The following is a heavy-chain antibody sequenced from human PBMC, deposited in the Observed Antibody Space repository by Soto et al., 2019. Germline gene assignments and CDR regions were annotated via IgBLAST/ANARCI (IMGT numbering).Heavy chain of an antibody. CDR1: GYSFTNFW. CDR2: IFPGDSET. D-gene: IGHD6-19*01. Sequence: PGESLKISCKVSGYSFTNFWIGWVRQMPGQGLEWMGIIFPGDSETRYSPSFEGQVTISVGKPIATAYLQWSSLKASDSAMYYCARSYSSAWFGAEFDYWGQGTLVTVSS. J-gene: IGHJ4*02. CDR3: ARSYSSAWFGAEFDY. V-gene: IGHV5-51*01.